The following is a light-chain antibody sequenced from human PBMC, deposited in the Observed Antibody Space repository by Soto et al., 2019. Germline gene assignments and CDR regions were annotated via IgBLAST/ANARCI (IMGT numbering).Light chain of an antibody. V-gene: IGKV3-11*01. CDR1: QSVSSY. CDR2: DAS. Sequence: EIVMTQSPATLSLSPGERATLSCRASQSVSSYLAWYQQKPGQAPRLLIYDASNRATGIPARFSGSGSGTDFTLTISSLEPEDLAVYYCQQRSNWPRTFGQGTKVHI. CDR3: QQRSNWPRT. J-gene: IGKJ1*01.